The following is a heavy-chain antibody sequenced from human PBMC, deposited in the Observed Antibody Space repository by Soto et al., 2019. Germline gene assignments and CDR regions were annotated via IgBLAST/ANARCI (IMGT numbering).Heavy chain of an antibody. D-gene: IGHD3-9*01. CDR2: IYYSGST. CDR3: ARGSYDILTDQPIYYYYGMDV. Sequence: PSETLSLTCTVSGGSISSGGYYWSWIRQHPGKGLEWIGYIYYSGSTYYNPSLKSRVTISVDTSKNQFSLKLSSVTAADTAVYYCARGSYDILTDQPIYYYYGMDVWGQGTLVTVSS. CDR1: GGSISSGGYY. J-gene: IGHJ6*02. V-gene: IGHV4-31*03.